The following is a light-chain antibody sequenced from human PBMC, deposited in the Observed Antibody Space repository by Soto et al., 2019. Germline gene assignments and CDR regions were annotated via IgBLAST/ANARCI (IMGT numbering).Light chain of an antibody. Sequence: DIQMTQSPSSLPASVGDRVTVTCRASQSMRGYLNWYQHKPGTAPKLLIFAASRLQTGVPSRFSGSGSETEFSLTISSLQPDDFATYYCQQYNSFTWTFGQGT. CDR3: QQYNSFTWT. J-gene: IGKJ1*01. V-gene: IGKV1-39*01. CDR2: AAS. CDR1: QSMRGY.